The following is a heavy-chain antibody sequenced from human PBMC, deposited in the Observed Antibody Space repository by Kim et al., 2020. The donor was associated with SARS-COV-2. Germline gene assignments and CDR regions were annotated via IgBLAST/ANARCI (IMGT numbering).Heavy chain of an antibody. V-gene: IGHV1-3*01. Sequence: ASVKVSCKTSGYTFINSGIHWLRQAPGQSLEWIGYINVANSDTQYSQRFSGRVTITRDISATTGYMEMSSLKSEDTAVYYCERLVGGNFAFDYWGQGTLVTVTS. CDR3: ERLVGGNFAFDY. D-gene: IGHD1-26*01. CDR1: GYTFINSG. J-gene: IGHJ4*02. CDR2: INVANSDT.